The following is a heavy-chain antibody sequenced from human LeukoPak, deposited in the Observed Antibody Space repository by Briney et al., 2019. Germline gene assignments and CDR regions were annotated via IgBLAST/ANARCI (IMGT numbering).Heavy chain of an antibody. V-gene: IGHV3-7*01. CDR2: IKQDGSEK. CDR3: ARDGVYCSSTSCGSYYYYGMDV. Sequence: PGGSLRLSCAASGFTFSSYWMSWVRQAPGKGLEWVANIKQDGSEKYYVDSVKGRFTISRDNAKNSIYLQMNRLRAEDTAVYYCARDGVYCSSTSCGSYYYYGMDVWGQGTTVTVSS. D-gene: IGHD2-2*01. CDR1: GFTFSSYW. J-gene: IGHJ6*02.